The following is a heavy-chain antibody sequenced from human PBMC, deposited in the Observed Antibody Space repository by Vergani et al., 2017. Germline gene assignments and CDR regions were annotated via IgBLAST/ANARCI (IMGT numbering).Heavy chain of an antibody. CDR2: LNNDTTII. J-gene: IGHJ1*01. D-gene: IGHD3-10*01. CDR3: ARAYGPGSSALQH. CDR1: GFTFSTYW. V-gene: IGHV3-74*02. Sequence: EVQLLESGGNLVQPGGSLRLSCAASGFTFSTYWMHWVRQAPGKGLEWVSRLNNDTTIIDYADSVKGRFIISRDNAKNTVYLQLNSLRVEDTAVYYCARAYGPGSSALQHWGQGTLVSVSS.